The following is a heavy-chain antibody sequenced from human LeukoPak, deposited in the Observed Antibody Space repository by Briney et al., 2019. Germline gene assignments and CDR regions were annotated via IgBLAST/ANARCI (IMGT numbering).Heavy chain of an antibody. V-gene: IGHV4-4*02. CDR2: IYHSGST. D-gene: IGHD3-22*01. Sequence: SGTLSLTCAVSGGSISSSNWWSWVRQPPGKGLEWIGEIYHSGSTNYNPSLKSRVTISVDKSKNQFSLKLSSVTAADTAVYYCARHLRDDSSGYPDAFDIWGQGTMVTVSS. CDR1: GGSISSSNW. J-gene: IGHJ3*02. CDR3: ARHLRDDSSGYPDAFDI.